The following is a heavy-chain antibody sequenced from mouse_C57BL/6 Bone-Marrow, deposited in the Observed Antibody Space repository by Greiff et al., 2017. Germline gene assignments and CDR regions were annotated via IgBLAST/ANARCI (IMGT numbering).Heavy chain of an antibody. CDR1: GFTFSSYA. CDR2: ISDGGSYT. D-gene: IGHD1-1*01. Sequence: EVMLVESGGGLVQPGGSLKLSCAASGFTFSSYAMSWVRQTPEKRLEWVATISDGGSYTYYPDKLKGRFTISRDNAKNNLYLQMSQLKSEDTAMYYCARDYYGSSYRAMDYWGQGTSGTVSS. J-gene: IGHJ4*01. V-gene: IGHV5-4*01. CDR3: ARDYYGSSYRAMDY.